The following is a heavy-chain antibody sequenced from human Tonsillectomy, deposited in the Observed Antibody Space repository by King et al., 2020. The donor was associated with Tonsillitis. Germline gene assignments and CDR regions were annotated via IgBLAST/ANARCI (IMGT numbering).Heavy chain of an antibody. Sequence: LQLQESGSGLVKPSQTLSLTCAVSGGSISSGGYSWSWIRQPPGKGPEWIVFIYHCGCTSDTPSPKSRVTIPVDRATNQLSLKLSSVTAADTAVYYCARVVVISWFDPWGQGTLVTVSS. D-gene: IGHD3-22*01. J-gene: IGHJ5*02. CDR2: IYHCGCT. CDR3: ARVVVISWFDP. V-gene: IGHV4-30-2*01. CDR1: GGSISSGGYS.